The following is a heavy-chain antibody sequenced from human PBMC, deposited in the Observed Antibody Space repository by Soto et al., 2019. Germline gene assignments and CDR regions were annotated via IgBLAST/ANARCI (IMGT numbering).Heavy chain of an antibody. V-gene: IGHV4-4*02. Sequence: PSETLSLTCAVSGGSISISNWWSWVRQPPGKGLEWIGEIYHSGSTNYNPSLKGRVTISVDRSKNQFSLKLSSVTDADTAVYYCARDPYSSGWYYYYYGMDVWGQGTTVTVSS. D-gene: IGHD6-19*01. CDR3: ARDPYSSGWYYYYYGMDV. CDR2: IYHSGST. J-gene: IGHJ6*02. CDR1: GGSISISNW.